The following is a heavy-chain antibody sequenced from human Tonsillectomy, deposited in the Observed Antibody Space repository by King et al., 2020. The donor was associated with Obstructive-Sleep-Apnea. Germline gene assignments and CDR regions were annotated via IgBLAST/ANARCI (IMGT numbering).Heavy chain of an antibody. Sequence: VQLVESGGGVVQPGRSLRLSCAASGFTFSSYAMHWVRQAPGKGVEWVAVISYDGSNKYYADSVKGRFTISRDNSKNTLYLQMNSLRAEDTAVYYCARVLVTIFGVVWGMDVWGQGTTVTVSS. D-gene: IGHD3-3*01. CDR3: ARVLVTIFGVVWGMDV. CDR2: ISYDGSNK. CDR1: GFTFSSYA. V-gene: IGHV3-30*04. J-gene: IGHJ6*02.